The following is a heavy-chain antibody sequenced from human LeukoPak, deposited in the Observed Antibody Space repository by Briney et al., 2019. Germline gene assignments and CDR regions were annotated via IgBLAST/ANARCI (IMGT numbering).Heavy chain of an antibody. CDR1: GGTFSSYT. D-gene: IGHD3-22*01. Sequence: SVKVSCKASGGTFSSYTISWVRQAPGQGLEWMGRIIPILGIANYAQKFQGRVTITADKSTSTAYMELSSLRSEDTAVYYCAKERDSSGFYNSFFDYWGQGILVTVSS. V-gene: IGHV1-69*04. J-gene: IGHJ4*02. CDR3: AKERDSSGFYNSFFDY. CDR2: IIPILGIA.